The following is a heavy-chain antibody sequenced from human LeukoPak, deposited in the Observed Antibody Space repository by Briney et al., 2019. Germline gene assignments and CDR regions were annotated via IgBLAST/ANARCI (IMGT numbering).Heavy chain of an antibody. CDR2: IRYDGSNK. J-gene: IGHJ4*02. D-gene: IGHD6-6*01. CDR1: GFTFSSYG. V-gene: IGHV3-30*02. Sequence: GGSLRLSCAASGFTFSSYGMHWVRQAPGKGLEWVAFIRYDGSNKYYADSVKGRFTISSDNSKNTLYLQMNSLRAEDTAVYYCAKDRGAARSLDYWGQGTLVTVSS. CDR3: AKDRGAARSLDY.